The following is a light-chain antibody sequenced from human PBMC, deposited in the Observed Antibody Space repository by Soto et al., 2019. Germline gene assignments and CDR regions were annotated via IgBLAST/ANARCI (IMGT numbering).Light chain of an antibody. CDR1: QSISTW. Sequence: DIQLTQSPSTLSASVGDRVTITCRASQSISTWLAWYQQKPGTAPKLLIYKASSLRNGVPSRFSGSGSGTEFTLTIYSLQPDDFASYYCQQYNGYPHTCGQGTKLEIK. CDR2: KAS. CDR3: QQYNGYPHT. J-gene: IGKJ2*01. V-gene: IGKV1-5*03.